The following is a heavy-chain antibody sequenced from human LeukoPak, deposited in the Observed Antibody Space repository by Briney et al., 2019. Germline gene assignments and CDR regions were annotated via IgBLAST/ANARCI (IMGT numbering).Heavy chain of an antibody. Sequence: GGSLRLSCAASGFTFSSYAMSWVRQAPGKGLEWVSAISGSGGSTYYADSVKGRFTISRDNSKNTLYLQMNSLRAEDTAVYYCARAYSGYVVPENYWGQGTLVTVSS. J-gene: IGHJ4*02. V-gene: IGHV3-23*01. D-gene: IGHD5-12*01. CDR1: GFTFSSYA. CDR3: ARAYSGYVVPENY. CDR2: ISGSGGST.